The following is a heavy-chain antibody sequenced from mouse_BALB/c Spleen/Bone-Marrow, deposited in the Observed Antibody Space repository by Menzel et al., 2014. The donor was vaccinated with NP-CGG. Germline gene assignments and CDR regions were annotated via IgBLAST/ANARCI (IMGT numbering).Heavy chain of an antibody. D-gene: IGHD1-1*01. J-gene: IGHJ2*01. Sequence: QVQLPQSAAELARPGASVKMSCKASGYTFTSYTMQWVKQRPGQGLEWIGYIDPSNTYTDYNQKFRDKTTLTADKSSSTAYMQLTSLTSEDSAVYYCAREDIITAYFDYWGQGTTLTVSS. CDR2: IDPSNTYT. CDR1: GYTFTSYT. CDR3: AREDIITAYFDY. V-gene: IGHV1-4*02.